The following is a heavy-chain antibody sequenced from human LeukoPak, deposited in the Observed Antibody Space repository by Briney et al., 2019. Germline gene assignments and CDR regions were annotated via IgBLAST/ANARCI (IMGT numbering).Heavy chain of an antibody. Sequence: PSETLSLTCTVSGGSISSGSYYWSWIRQPAGKGLEWIGRIYTSGSTNYNPSLKSRVTISVDTSKNQFSLKLSSVTAADTAVYYCARAGGSYRLDAFDIWGQGTMVTVSS. CDR1: GGSISSGSYY. CDR3: ARAGGSYRLDAFDI. J-gene: IGHJ3*02. D-gene: IGHD1-26*01. CDR2: IYTSGST. V-gene: IGHV4-61*02.